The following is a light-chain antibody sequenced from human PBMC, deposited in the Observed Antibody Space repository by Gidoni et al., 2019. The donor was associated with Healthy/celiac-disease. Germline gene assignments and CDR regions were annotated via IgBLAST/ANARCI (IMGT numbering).Light chain of an antibody. V-gene: IGKV1-39*01. CDR2: AAS. Sequence: DIQITQSPSSLSASVGDRVTITCRASQSISSYLNWYQQKPGKAPKLLIYAASSLQSGVPSRFSGSVSGTDFTLTISSLQPEDFATYYCQQSYSTPFFGQGTKLEIK. J-gene: IGKJ2*01. CDR1: QSISSY. CDR3: QQSYSTPF.